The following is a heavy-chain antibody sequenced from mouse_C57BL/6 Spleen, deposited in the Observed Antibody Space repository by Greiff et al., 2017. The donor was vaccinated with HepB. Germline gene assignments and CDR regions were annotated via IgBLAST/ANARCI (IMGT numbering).Heavy chain of an antibody. D-gene: IGHD1-1*01. CDR2: ILPGSGST. CDR1: GYTFTGYW. CDR3: SRRVCYDGSRGYFDV. J-gene: IGHJ1*03. V-gene: IGHV1-9*01. Sequence: VQLLQSGAELMKPGASVKLSCKATGYTFTGYWIEWVKQRPGHGLEWIGEILPGSGSTNYNEKFKGKATFTADTSSNTAYMQLSSLTTEDSAIYYCSRRVCYDGSRGYFDVWGTGTTVTVSS.